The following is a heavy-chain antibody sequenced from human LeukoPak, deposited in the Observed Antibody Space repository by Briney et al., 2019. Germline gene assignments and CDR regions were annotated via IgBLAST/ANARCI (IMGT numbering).Heavy chain of an antibody. Sequence: PSETLSLTCTVSGGSISSYYWSWIRQPPGKGLEWIGYIYYSGSTNYNPSLKSRVTISVDTSKNQFSLKLSSVTAADTAVYYCARWKYSGSYLDAFDIWGQGTMVTVSS. CDR2: IYYSGST. CDR1: GGSISSYY. J-gene: IGHJ3*02. D-gene: IGHD1-26*01. CDR3: ARWKYSGSYLDAFDI. V-gene: IGHV4-59*01.